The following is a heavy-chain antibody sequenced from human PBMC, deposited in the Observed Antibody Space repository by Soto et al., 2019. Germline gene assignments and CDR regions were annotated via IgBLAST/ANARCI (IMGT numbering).Heavy chain of an antibody. Sequence: SETLSLTCAVSGGSISSGGYSWSWIRQPPGKGLEWIGYIYHSGSTYYNPSLKGRVTISVDRSKNQFSLKLSSVTAADTAVYYCARVTIFGVVKYAFDIWGQGTMVTVSS. D-gene: IGHD3-3*01. CDR2: IYHSGST. CDR1: GGSISSGGYS. J-gene: IGHJ3*02. CDR3: ARVTIFGVVKYAFDI. V-gene: IGHV4-30-2*01.